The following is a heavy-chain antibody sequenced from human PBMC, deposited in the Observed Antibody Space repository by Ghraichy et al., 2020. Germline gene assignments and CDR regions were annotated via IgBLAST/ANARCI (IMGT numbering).Heavy chain of an antibody. CDR1: GGSFSGYY. D-gene: IGHD2-21*01. CDR3: ARGGLRSRFFDY. J-gene: IGHJ4*02. CDR2: INHSGST. V-gene: IGHV4-34*01. Sequence: SETLSLTCAVYGGSFSGYYWSWIRQPPGKGLEWIGEINHSGSTNYNPSLKSRVTISVDTSKNQFSLKLSSVTAADTAVYYCARGGLRSRFFDYWGQGTLVTVSS.